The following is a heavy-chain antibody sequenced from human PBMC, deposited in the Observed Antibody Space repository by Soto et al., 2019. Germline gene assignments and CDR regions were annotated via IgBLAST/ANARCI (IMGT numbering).Heavy chain of an antibody. CDR1: GFTFSSYA. Sequence: HPGGSLRLSCAASGFTFSSYAMSWVRQAPGKGLEWVSAISGSGGSTYYADSVKGRFTISRDNSKNTLYLQMNSLRAEDTAVYYCGKGRGYYYYYGVDVWGQGTTVTVSS. V-gene: IGHV3-23*01. CDR3: GKGRGYYYYYGVDV. CDR2: ISGSGGST. J-gene: IGHJ6*02.